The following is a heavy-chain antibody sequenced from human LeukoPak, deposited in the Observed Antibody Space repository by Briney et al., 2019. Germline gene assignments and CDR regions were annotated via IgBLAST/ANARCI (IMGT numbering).Heavy chain of an antibody. Sequence: SETLSLTCTVSGGSMTTHHWNWVRQTPGKGLEWIGYVFDSGRTKENPSLKSRVTLSADTSKNQLSLRLSSVTAADTAVYYCTTIKRGNIFGYFDFWGQGILVTVSS. V-gene: IGHV4-59*11. J-gene: IGHJ4*02. D-gene: IGHD5-18*01. CDR1: GGSMTTHH. CDR2: VFDSGRT. CDR3: TTIKRGNIFGYFDF.